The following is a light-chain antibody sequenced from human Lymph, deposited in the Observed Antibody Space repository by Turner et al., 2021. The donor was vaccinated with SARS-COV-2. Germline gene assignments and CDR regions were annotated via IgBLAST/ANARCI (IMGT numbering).Light chain of an antibody. J-gene: IGKJ4*01. CDR1: QAITSA. CDR3: QQFNSYPLT. CDR2: DAS. Sequence: AIQLPQSPSSLSASVGDRVTITCRASQAITSALAWSQQKPGKAPKLLIYDASSLESGVTSRLSGRGSGTDFTLTISRLQPEDCATYYCQQFNSYPLTFGGGTKVEIK. V-gene: IGKV1-13*02.